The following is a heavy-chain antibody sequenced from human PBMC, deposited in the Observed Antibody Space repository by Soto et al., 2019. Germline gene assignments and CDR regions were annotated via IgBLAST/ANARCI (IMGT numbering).Heavy chain of an antibody. CDR3: ALHLGESPRSPLEH. V-gene: IGHV4-4*02. D-gene: IGHD3-16*01. CDR1: SGSIRSGNW. J-gene: IGHJ4*02. CDR2: IYHRGST. Sequence: QVQLQESGPGLVKPSGTLSLACVVSSGSIRSGNWWNWVRQPPGKGLEWIGEIYHRGSTNYNPSLKRRVTISVDKSRNQFFLDLTSVTAADTAVYYCALHLGESPRSPLEHWGQGTLVTVSS.